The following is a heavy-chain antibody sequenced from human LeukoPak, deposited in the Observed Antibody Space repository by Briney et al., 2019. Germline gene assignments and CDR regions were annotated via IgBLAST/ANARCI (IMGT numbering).Heavy chain of an antibody. CDR1: GFTFSNYW. D-gene: IGHD3-22*01. V-gene: IGHV3-7*03. J-gene: IGHJ4*02. CDR2: IKQDGSEK. CDR3: ARDLSLIALTD. Sequence: PGGSLRLSCAASGFTFSNYWMSWVRQAPGKGLQWVANIKQDGSEKYYVDSVKGRFTISRDNAKNSLYLQMNSLRAEDTAVYYCARDLSLIALTDWGQGTLVTVSS.